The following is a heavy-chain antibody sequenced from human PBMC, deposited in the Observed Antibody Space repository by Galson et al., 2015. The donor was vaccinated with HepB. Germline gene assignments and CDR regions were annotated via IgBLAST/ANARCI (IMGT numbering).Heavy chain of an antibody. CDR3: ARGLLDIVVVGVVDY. V-gene: IGHV3-30-3*01. J-gene: IGHJ4*02. CDR2: ISYDGSNK. CDR1: GFTFSSYA. Sequence: SLRLSCAASGFTFSSYAMHWVRQAPGKGLEWVAVISYDGSNKYYADSVKGRFTISRDNSKNTLYLQMNSLRAEDTAVYYCARGLLDIVVVGVVDYWGQGTLVTVSS. D-gene: IGHD2-2*01.